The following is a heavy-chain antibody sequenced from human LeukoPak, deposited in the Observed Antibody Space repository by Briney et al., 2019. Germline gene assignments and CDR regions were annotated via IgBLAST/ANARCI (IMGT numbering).Heavy chain of an antibody. Sequence: PSETLSLTCAVYGGSFSGYSWSWIRQPPGKGLEWIGYIYHSGSTYYNPSLKSRVTISVDRSKNQFSLKLSSVTAADTAVYYCARDQYDFWSGYPGGMDVWGQGTTVTVSS. CDR2: IYHSGST. J-gene: IGHJ6*02. CDR1: GGSFSGYS. V-gene: IGHV4-30-2*01. D-gene: IGHD3-3*01. CDR3: ARDQYDFWSGYPGGMDV.